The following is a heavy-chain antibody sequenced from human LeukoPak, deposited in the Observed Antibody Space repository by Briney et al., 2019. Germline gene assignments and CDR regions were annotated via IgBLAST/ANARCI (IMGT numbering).Heavy chain of an antibody. J-gene: IGHJ6*02. CDR1: GFTFSSYA. V-gene: IGHV3-30-3*01. CDR2: ISYDGSNK. D-gene: IGHD3-3*01. CDR3: ARGTFGVVISPAYSYYGMDV. Sequence: PGGSLRLSCAASGFTFSSYAMHWVRQAPGKGLEWVAVISYDGSNKYYADSVKGRFTISRDNSKNTLYLEMNSVRAEDTAVFYCARGTFGVVISPAYSYYGMDVWGQGTTVTVSS.